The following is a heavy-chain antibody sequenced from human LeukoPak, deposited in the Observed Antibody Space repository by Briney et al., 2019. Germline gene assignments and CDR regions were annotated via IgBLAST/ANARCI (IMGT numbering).Heavy chain of an antibody. CDR3: ARVTPFDILTGYPDY. J-gene: IGHJ4*02. Sequence: ASVKVSRKASGYTLTTYAISWVRQAPGQGLEWMGWISAYNGNTDYAQNLQDRVTMTTDTSTSTAYMEVRSLRSDDTAVYYCARVTPFDILTGYPDYWGQGTLVTVSS. D-gene: IGHD3-9*01. CDR1: GYTLTTYA. V-gene: IGHV1-18*01. CDR2: ISAYNGNT.